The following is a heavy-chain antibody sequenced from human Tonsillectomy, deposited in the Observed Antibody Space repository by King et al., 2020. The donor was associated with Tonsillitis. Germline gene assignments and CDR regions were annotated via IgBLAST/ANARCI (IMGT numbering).Heavy chain of an antibody. CDR2: ISYDGSDK. J-gene: IGHJ3*01. V-gene: IGHV3-30-3*01. Sequence: VQLVESGGGVVQPGRSLRLSCAASGFTFSTYAMHWVRQSPGKGLEWVAVISYDGSDKYYADSVKGRFTISRDNSKNTLYLQMNSLRAEVTAFYYCARDQSSYDSSGYHSDWGQGTRVTVSS. CDR3: ARDQSSYDSSGYHSD. CDR1: GFTFSTYA. D-gene: IGHD3-22*01.